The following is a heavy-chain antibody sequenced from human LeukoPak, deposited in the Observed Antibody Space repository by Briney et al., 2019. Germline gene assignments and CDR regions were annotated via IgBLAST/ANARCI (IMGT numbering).Heavy chain of an antibody. V-gene: IGHV3-74*01. D-gene: IGHD2-2*01. J-gene: IGHJ6*04. Sequence: GGSLRLSCAASGFTFSSYWMHWVRQAPGKGLVWVSRINSDGSRTSYADSVKGRFTISRDNAKNTLYLQMNSLRAEDTAVYYCARGLPSTSCYGCPLYYYGMDVWGKGTTVTVSS. CDR3: ARGLPSTSCYGCPLYYYGMDV. CDR2: INSDGSRT. CDR1: GFTFSSYW.